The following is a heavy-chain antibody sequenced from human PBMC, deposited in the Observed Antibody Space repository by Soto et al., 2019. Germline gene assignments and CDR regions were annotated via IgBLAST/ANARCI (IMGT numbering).Heavy chain of an antibody. D-gene: IGHD6-19*01. Sequence: QVQLVQSGAEVKKPGASVKVSCQASGYTFTSYGISWVRQAPGQGREWMGWISAYNGNTNYAQKLQGRVTMTTDTSTSEAYMELRRLRSDDTAVYYGARSFKRDSSGWSDAFDIWGQGTMVTVSS. CDR3: ARSFKRDSSGWSDAFDI. CDR2: ISAYNGNT. V-gene: IGHV1-18*04. CDR1: GYTFTSYG. J-gene: IGHJ3*02.